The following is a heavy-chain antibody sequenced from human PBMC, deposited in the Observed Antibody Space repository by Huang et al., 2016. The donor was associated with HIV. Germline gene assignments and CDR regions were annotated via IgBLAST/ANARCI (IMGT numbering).Heavy chain of an antibody. CDR3: ARQWWELEISSFDY. CDR1: GGSITSSNYY. J-gene: IGHJ4*02. V-gene: IGHV4-39*01. Sequence: QLQLQESGPGLVKPSETLSLTCTVSGGSITSSNYYWGWIRPPPGKGLEWIGTIYYSGSTYYNPSLKSQVTISVDTSKNQFSLKVRSVTAADSAVYYCARQWWELEISSFDYWGQGTLVTVSS. D-gene: IGHD3-10*01. CDR2: IYYSGST.